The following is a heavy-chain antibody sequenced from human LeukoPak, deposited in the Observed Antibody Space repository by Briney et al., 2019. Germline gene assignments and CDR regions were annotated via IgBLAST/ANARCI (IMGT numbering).Heavy chain of an antibody. CDR1: GFTFTKCA. Sequence: GGSLRLSCVASGFTFTKCAMSWIRQAPGKGLEWVAIITATGDTAYYADSVKGRFTISRDNAKNSLYLQMNSLRAEDTAVYYCAREGRSYDYVWGSYRSSFDYWGQGTLVTVSS. CDR3: AREGRSYDYVWGSYRSSFDY. CDR2: ITATGDTA. V-gene: IGHV3-23*01. D-gene: IGHD3-16*02. J-gene: IGHJ4*02.